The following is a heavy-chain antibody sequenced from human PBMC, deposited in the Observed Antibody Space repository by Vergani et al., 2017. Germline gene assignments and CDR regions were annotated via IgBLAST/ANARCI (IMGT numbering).Heavy chain of an antibody. D-gene: IGHD1-20*01. CDR3: TRSNWNDGWYFDL. Sequence: VQLVESGGGLVKPGGSLKLSCAASGFTFSGSAMHWVRQASGKGLEWVGRIRSKANSYATAYAASVKGRFTISRDDSKNTAYLQMNSLKTEDTAVYYCTRSNWNDGWYFDLWGRGTLVTVSS. CDR2: IRSKANSYAT. CDR1: GFTFSGSA. J-gene: IGHJ2*01. V-gene: IGHV3-73*01.